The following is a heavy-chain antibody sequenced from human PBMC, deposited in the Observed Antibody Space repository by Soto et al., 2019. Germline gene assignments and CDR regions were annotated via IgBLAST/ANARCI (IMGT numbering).Heavy chain of an antibody. D-gene: IGHD2-15*01. V-gene: IGHV1-8*01. CDR3: AREGVGCSGGSCYSVDAFDI. CDR1: GYTFTSYD. Sequence: QVPLVQSGAEVKKPGASVKVSCKASGYTFTSYDINWVRQATGQGLEWMGWMNPNSGNTGYAQKFQGRVTMTRNTSISTAYMELSSLRSEDTAVYYCAREGVGCSGGSCYSVDAFDIWGQGTMVTVSS. J-gene: IGHJ3*02. CDR2: MNPNSGNT.